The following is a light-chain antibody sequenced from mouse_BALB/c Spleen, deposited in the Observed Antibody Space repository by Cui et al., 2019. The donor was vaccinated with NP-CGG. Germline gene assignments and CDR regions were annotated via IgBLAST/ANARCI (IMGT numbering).Light chain of an antibody. CDR3: ALWYSNHWV. V-gene: IGLV1*01. Sequence: QAVVTQDSALTTSPGETVTLTCRSSTGAVTTSNYANWVQEKPDHLFTGLIGGTNNRAPGVPARFSGSLIGDKAALTITRTQTEDEAIYFCALWYSNHWVFGGGTKLTVL. CDR2: GTN. J-gene: IGLJ1*01. CDR1: TGAVTTSNY.